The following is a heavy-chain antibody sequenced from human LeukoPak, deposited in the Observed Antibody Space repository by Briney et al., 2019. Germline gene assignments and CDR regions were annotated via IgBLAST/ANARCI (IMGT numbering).Heavy chain of an antibody. CDR1: GYTFTGYY. D-gene: IGHD3-22*01. CDR3: ARDRDNSGGEAFDI. V-gene: IGHV1-2*02. CDR2: INPNSGGT. Sequence: ASVKVSCKASGYTFTGYYMHWVRQAPGQGLEWMGWINPNSGGTNYAQKFQGRVTMTRDTSISTAYMELSRLRSDDTAVYYCARDRDNSGGEAFDIWGQGTMVTVSS. J-gene: IGHJ3*02.